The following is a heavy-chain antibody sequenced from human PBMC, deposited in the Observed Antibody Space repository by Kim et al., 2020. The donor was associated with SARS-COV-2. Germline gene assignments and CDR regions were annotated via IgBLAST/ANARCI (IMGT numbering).Heavy chain of an antibody. Sequence: ASVKVSCKASGYTFTGYYMHWVRQAPGQGLEWMGWINPNSGGTNYAQKFQGRVTMTRDTSIRTAYMELSRLRSDDTAVYYCAREYVNMVRDSYYFDYWGQGTLVTVSS. V-gene: IGHV1-2*02. CDR3: AREYVNMVRDSYYFDY. CDR1: GYTFTGYY. D-gene: IGHD3-10*01. J-gene: IGHJ4*02. CDR2: INPNSGGT.